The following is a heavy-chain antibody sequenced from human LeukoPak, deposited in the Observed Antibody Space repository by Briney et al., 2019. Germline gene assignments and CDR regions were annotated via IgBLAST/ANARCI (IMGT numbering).Heavy chain of an antibody. Sequence: SETLSLTCAVYGGSFSGYYWSWIRQPPGKGLEWIGDINHSGSTSYNPSLKSRVSISVDTSKNQCSLKLSSVTAADTAVYYCARGNIVVVPAAPANWFDPWGQGTLVTVSS. J-gene: IGHJ5*02. V-gene: IGHV4-34*01. CDR1: GGSFSGYY. CDR3: ARGNIVVVPAAPANWFDP. CDR2: INHSGST. D-gene: IGHD2-2*01.